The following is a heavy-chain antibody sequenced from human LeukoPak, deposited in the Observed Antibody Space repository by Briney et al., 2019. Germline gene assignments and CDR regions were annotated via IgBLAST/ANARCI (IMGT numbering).Heavy chain of an antibody. CDR3: ARGITMIGGMDV. J-gene: IGHJ6*02. D-gene: IGHD3-22*01. CDR2: MNPNSGNT. CDR1: GYTFTSYD. V-gene: IGHV1-8*01. Sequence: ASVKVSCKASGYTFTSYDINWVRQATGQGLEWMGWMNPNSGNTGYAQKFQGRVTMTRNTSISTAYMELSGLRSEDTAVYYCARGITMIGGMDVWGQGTTVTVSS.